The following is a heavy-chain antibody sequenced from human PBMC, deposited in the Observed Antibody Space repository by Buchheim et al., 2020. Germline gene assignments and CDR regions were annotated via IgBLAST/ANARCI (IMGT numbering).Heavy chain of an antibody. D-gene: IGHD3-10*01. Sequence: QVQLQQWGTRLLKPSETLSLPCTVYGGSFNGYYWTWIRQSPGKGLEWIGEIDHSGNTRYNPSLKSRVTISIDTSKKQFSLKLSSVTAADTALYYCARGRYYGSGSYGLGYWGQGTL. CDR3: ARGRYYGSGSYGLGY. CDR1: GGSFNGYY. V-gene: IGHV4-34*01. CDR2: IDHSGNT. J-gene: IGHJ4*02.